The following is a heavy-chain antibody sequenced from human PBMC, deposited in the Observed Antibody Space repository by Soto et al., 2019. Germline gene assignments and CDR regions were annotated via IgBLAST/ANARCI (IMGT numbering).Heavy chain of an antibody. D-gene: IGHD3-3*02. CDR3: ASFGRQFWSGYSYYYYYMDV. CDR2: ISGSGGGT. CDR1: GFTFSSYA. J-gene: IGHJ6*03. Sequence: GGSLRLSCAASGFTFSSYAMSWVRQAPGKGLEWVSAISGSGGGTYYADSVKGRFTISRDNSKNTLYLQMNSLRAEDTAVYYCASFGRQFWSGYSYYYYYMDVWGKGTTVTVSS. V-gene: IGHV3-23*01.